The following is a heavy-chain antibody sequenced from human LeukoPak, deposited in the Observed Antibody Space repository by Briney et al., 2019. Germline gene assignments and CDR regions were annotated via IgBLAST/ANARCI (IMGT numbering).Heavy chain of an antibody. CDR1: GFTFSSYS. J-gene: IGHJ6*03. D-gene: IGHD5-18*01. CDR2: ISSSSSYI. CDR3: ARDGKQVWLQSYYYYMDV. V-gene: IGHV3-21*01. Sequence: GGPLTHSCAACGFTFSSYSMIWLRQAPPKELAWVSSISSSSSYIYYADSVKGRFTISRDNAKNTLYLQMNSLRAEDTDVYDCARDGKQVWLQSYYYYMDVWGKGTTVTVSS.